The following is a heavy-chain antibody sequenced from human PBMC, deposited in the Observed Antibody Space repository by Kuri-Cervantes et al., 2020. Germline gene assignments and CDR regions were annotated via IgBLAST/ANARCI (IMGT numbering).Heavy chain of an antibody. Sequence: SETLSLTCSVPGGSISSTGYYWGWIRQPPGKGLEWIGSIYYSANTYYNPSIKSRVTISVDTSKNQFSLKLSSVTAADTAVYYCARTGYCSSTSCYVRAYYYYYMDVWGKGTTVTVSS. J-gene: IGHJ6*03. CDR2: IYYSANT. CDR3: ARTGYCSSTSCYVRAYYYYYMDV. CDR1: GGSISSTGYY. D-gene: IGHD2-2*01. V-gene: IGHV4-39*01.